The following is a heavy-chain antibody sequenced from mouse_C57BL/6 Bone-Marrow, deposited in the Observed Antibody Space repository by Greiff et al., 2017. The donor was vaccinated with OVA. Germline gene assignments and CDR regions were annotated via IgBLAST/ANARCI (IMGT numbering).Heavy chain of an antibody. J-gene: IGHJ4*01. V-gene: IGHV5-9-1*02. CDR3: TRGRLLRAMDY. Sequence: EVQGVESGEGLVKPGGSLKLSCAASGFTFSSYAMSWVRQTPEKRLEWVAYISSGGDYLSSADTVKGQITISRDNARNTLYLQMSSLKSEDTAMDYCTRGRLLRAMDYWGQGTSVTVSS. CDR2: ISSGGDYL. D-gene: IGHD2-3*01. CDR1: GFTFSSYA.